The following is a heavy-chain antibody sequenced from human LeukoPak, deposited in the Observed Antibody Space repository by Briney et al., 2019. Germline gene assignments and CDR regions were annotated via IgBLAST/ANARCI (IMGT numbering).Heavy chain of an antibody. CDR1: GFTFSNYG. CDR2: ISARGAIT. V-gene: IGHV3-23*01. CDR3: ENKLNWQYY. J-gene: IGHJ4*02. D-gene: IGHD1-1*01. Sequence: AGSLRLSCAASGFTFSNYGMSWVRQAPGKGLEWDSGISARGAITYYSDSVNGRLTISRDNSKNTLYLQMKSLRAEDTALYYCENKLNWQYYWGQGTLVTVSS.